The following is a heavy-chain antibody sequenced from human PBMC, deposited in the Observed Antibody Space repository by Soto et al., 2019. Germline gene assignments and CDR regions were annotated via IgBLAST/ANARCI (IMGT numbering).Heavy chain of an antibody. CDR1: GGSITSGGYS. V-gene: IGHV4-30-2*01. CDR3: ISSRGNVVAGSVGSDP. D-gene: IGHD2-21*01. Sequence: SETLSLTCAVSGGSITSGGYSWGWIRQPPGQGLEWIGYMYHSGNTNYNPSLKGRVTISLDHSRNQFSLKLNSVTAADTAVYFCISSRGNVVAGSVGSDPWGQGTLVTVSS. J-gene: IGHJ5*02. CDR2: MYHSGNT.